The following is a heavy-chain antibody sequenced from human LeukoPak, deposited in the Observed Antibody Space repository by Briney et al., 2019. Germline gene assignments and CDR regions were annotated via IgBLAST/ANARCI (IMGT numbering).Heavy chain of an antibody. CDR1: EFTFTTYG. Sequence: GGSLTLSCAASEFTFTTYGMHWVRQAPGRGLEWVAFIYYDGSNIYYADYVKGRFTISRDISKNTLYLQMDSLRAEDTAIYYCARDWKTNSFDYWGQGTLVTVSS. J-gene: IGHJ4*02. CDR2: IYYDGSNI. D-gene: IGHD1-1*01. V-gene: IGHV3-33*01. CDR3: ARDWKTNSFDY.